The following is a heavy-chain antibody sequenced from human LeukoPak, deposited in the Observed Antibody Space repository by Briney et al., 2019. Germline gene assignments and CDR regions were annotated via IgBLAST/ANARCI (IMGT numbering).Heavy chain of an antibody. J-gene: IGHJ2*01. V-gene: IGHV4-34*01. CDR2: IYYSGST. D-gene: IGHD4-17*01. CDR1: GGSFSGYY. CDR3: ARLGMTTVTRWYFDL. Sequence: SETLSLTCAVYGGSFSGYYWSWIRHPPGEGLEWIGSIYYSGSTYYNPSLKSRATISVDTSKNQFSLKLSSVTAADTAVYYCARLGMTTVTRWYFDLWGRGTLVTVSS.